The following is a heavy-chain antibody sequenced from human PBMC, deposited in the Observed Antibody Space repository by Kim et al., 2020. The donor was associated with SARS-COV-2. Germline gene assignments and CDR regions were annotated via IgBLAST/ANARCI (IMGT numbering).Heavy chain of an antibody. D-gene: IGHD6-13*01. V-gene: IGHV3-23*01. CDR2: ISGSGGST. CDR1: GFTFSSYA. J-gene: IGHJ3*02. CDR3: AKDMWSLSSSSWYSEGAFDI. Sequence: GGSLRLSCAASGFTFSSYAMSWVRQAPGKGLEWVSAISGSGGSTYYADSVKGRFTISRDNSKNTLYLQMNSLRAEDTAVYYCAKDMWSLSSSSWYSEGAFDIWGQGTMVTVSS.